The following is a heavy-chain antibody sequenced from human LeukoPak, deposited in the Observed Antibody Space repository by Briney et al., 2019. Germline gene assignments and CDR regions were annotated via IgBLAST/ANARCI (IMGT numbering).Heavy chain of an antibody. CDR3: AKDMPARGGSGWSRDYMDV. V-gene: IGHV3-23*01. CDR2: ISGSGAST. CDR1: GFTLSSYG. J-gene: IGHJ6*03. Sequence: GGTLRLSCAASGFTLSSYGMSWVRQAPGKGLEWVSVISGSGASTYYADSVKGRFTTSRDDSTNTLYLQMNSLRVEDTAVYYCAKDMPARGGSGWSRDYMDVWGKGTTVTISS. D-gene: IGHD6-19*01.